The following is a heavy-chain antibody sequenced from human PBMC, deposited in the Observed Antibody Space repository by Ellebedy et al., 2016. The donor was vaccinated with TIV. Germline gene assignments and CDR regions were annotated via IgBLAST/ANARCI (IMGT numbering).Heavy chain of an antibody. V-gene: IGHV4-4*08. Sequence: MPSETLSLTCSVSGVSISDYYWSWIRQPPGQGLEWIGYVYHTGSTNYNPSLRSRVTISVDTSKNQFSLTVSSVTAADTAVYYCASGTYRTFTVWGQGTTVTVSS. CDR1: GVSISDYY. CDR2: VYHTGST. CDR3: ASGTYRTFTV. J-gene: IGHJ6*02. D-gene: IGHD1-26*01.